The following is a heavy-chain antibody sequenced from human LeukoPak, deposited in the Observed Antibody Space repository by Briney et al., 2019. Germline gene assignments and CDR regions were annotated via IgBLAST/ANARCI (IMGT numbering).Heavy chain of an antibody. J-gene: IGHJ3*02. D-gene: IGHD3-22*01. CDR1: GGSISSYY. V-gene: IGHV4-59*01. CDR2: IYFCGST. CDR3: ARERSINYYDSSGYPSDAFDI. Sequence: SETLSLICTVSGGSISSYYWSWIRKPPGKGLEWIGFIYFCGSTNYNPSLKSRVTISVDTSKNQFSLELSSVTAADTAVYYCARERSINYYDSSGYPSDAFDIWGQGTMVTVSS.